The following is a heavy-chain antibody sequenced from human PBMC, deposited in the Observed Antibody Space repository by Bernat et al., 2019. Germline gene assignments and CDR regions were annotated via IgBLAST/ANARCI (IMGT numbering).Heavy chain of an antibody. CDR2: IDWDDDK. V-gene: IGHV2-70*15. Sequence: QVTLRESGPALVKPTQTLTLTCTFSGFSLSTSGMCVSWIRQPPGKALEWLARIDWDDDKYYSTSLKTRLTISKDTSKNQVVLTMTNMDPVDTATYYCARIAVPAAGYYYYYYGMDVWGQGTTVTVSS. J-gene: IGHJ6*02. CDR3: ARIAVPAAGYYYYYYGMDV. D-gene: IGHD2-2*01. CDR1: GFSLSTSGMC.